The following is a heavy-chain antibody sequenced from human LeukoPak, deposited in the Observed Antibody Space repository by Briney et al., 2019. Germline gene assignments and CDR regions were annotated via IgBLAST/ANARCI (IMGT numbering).Heavy chain of an antibody. CDR2: IRYDGSNK. V-gene: IGHV3-30*02. CDR3: ARRPLKPGIAAAGGDY. J-gene: IGHJ4*02. CDR1: GFTFSSYG. Sequence: PGGSLRLSCAASGFTFSSYGMHWVRQAPGKGLEWVAFIRYDGSNKYYADSVKGRFTISRDNSKNTLYLQMNSLRAEDTAVYYCARRPLKPGIAAAGGDYWGQGTLVTVSS. D-gene: IGHD6-13*01.